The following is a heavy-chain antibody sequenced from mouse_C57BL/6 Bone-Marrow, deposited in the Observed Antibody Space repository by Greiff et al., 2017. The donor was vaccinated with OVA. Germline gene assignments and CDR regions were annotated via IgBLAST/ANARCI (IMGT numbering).Heavy chain of an antibody. Sequence: QVQLQQPGAELVRPGSSVKLSCKASGYTFTSYWMDWVKQRPGQGLEWIGNIYPSDSETHYNQQFKDKATLTVDKSSSTAYMQLSSLTSEDSAVYYCAGGYGNYYAMDYWGQGTSVTVSS. CDR3: AGGYGNYYAMDY. D-gene: IGHD2-10*02. V-gene: IGHV1-61*01. J-gene: IGHJ4*01. CDR1: GYTFTSYW. CDR2: IYPSDSET.